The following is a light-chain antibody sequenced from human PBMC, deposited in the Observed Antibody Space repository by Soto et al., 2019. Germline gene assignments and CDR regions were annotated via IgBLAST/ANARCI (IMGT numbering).Light chain of an antibody. J-gene: IGKJ4*01. Sequence: EIVLTQSPVTLSVSPGEGATLSCRASQSVAGDLAWYQQTPGQVPRLLMYAASTRATGIPARISGSGSGTDFTLTISSLQSEVFAVYYCQQYNKWPLTFGGGTKVEIK. CDR3: QQYNKWPLT. CDR2: AAS. CDR1: QSVAGD. V-gene: IGKV3-15*01.